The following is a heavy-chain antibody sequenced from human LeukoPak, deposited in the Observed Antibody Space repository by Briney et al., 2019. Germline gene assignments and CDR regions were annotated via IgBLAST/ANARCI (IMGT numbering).Heavy chain of an antibody. CDR1: GFTFSSYS. CDR3: ARAKWAGTTDNWFDP. Sequence: GGSLRLSCAASGFTFSSYSMNWVRQVPGKGLEWVSSITSSSSYMYYADPVKGRFTISRDNAKNSLFLEVNSLRAEDTAVYYCARAKWAGTTDNWFDPWGQGTLVIVSS. J-gene: IGHJ5*02. CDR2: ITSSSSYM. V-gene: IGHV3-21*01. D-gene: IGHD1-1*01.